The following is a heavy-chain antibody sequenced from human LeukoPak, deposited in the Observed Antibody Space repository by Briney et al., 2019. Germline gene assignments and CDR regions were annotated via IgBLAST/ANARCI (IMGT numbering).Heavy chain of an antibody. D-gene: IGHD3-10*01. CDR2: IKQDGSEK. Sequence: PGGSLRLSCAASGFMFSNYWMSWVRQAPGKGLEWVANIKQDGSEKYYVDSAKGRFTISRDNAKNSLYLQMNSLRAEDTAVYYCARDRYAWYGGSSYFDSWGQGTLVTVSS. CDR3: ARDRYAWYGGSSYFDS. V-gene: IGHV3-7*03. CDR1: GFMFSNYW. J-gene: IGHJ4*02.